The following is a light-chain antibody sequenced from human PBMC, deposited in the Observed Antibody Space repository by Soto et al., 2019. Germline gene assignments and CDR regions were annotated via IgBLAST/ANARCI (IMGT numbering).Light chain of an antibody. J-gene: IGKJ1*01. CDR2: GAS. CDR1: QSVGGNY. CDR3: QLYGISPWT. Sequence: EIVLTQSPGTLSLSPGERATLSCRASQSVGGNYLAWFQQKPGQAPRLLVYGASNRATGIPDRFSGGGSGTDFPLTISRLEPEDFAVYYCQLYGISPWTFGQGTELEVK. V-gene: IGKV3-20*01.